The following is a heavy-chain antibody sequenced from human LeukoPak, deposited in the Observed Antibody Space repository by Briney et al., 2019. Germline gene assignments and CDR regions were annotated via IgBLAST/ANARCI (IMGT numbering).Heavy chain of an antibody. CDR2: ISYDGSNK. Sequence: GGSLRLSCAASGFTFSNYAMHWVRQAPGKGLEWVAVISYDGSNKYYADSVKGRFTISRDNSKNTLYLQMNSLRAEDTAVYYCARETSYHTIVVVPAAMHRGAFDIWGQGTMVTVSS. CDR3: ARETSYHTIVVVPAAMHRGAFDI. V-gene: IGHV3-30*04. J-gene: IGHJ3*02. CDR1: GFTFSNYA. D-gene: IGHD2-2*01.